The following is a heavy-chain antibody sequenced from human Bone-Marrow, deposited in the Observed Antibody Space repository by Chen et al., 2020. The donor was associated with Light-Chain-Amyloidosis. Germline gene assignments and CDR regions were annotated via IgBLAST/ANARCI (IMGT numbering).Heavy chain of an antibody. CDR3: AGFSGVSTWAFDY. D-gene: IGHD1-26*01. V-gene: IGHV3-53*02. J-gene: IGHJ4*02. Sequence: EVQLVETGGGVIQPGGSLRLSCAVSGFIVSANYMSWVRQAPGKGLEWVSGIVNGCDTTYADSVRGRFVISRDGSTNTLYLQMNTLRPDDTAVYYCAGFSGVSTWAFDYWGQGTLVTVSS. CDR2: IVNGCDT. CDR1: GFIVSANY.